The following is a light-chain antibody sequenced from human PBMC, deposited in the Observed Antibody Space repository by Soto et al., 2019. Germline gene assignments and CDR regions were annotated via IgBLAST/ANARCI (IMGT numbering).Light chain of an antibody. CDR1: QSISSY. CDR2: HAS. CDR3: QQYMSYS. J-gene: IGKJ1*01. V-gene: IGKV1-5*01. Sequence: DIQMTQSPSSLSASVGDRVTITCRASQSISSYLNWYQQKPGTAPKLLIYHASTLESGVPSRFSGSGSGTEFALTISSLQPDDFATYYCQQYMSYSFGQGTEVDI.